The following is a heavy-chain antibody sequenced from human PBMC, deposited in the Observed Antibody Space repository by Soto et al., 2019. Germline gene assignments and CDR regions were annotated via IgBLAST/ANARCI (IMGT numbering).Heavy chain of an antibody. J-gene: IGHJ6*02. Sequence: ASVKVSCKASGYTFTSYGISWVRQAPGQGLEWMGWISAYNGNTNYAQKLQGRVTMTTDTSTSTAYMELRSLRSDDTAVYYCARDPYSSSWYREYYGMDAWGQGTTVTVSS. D-gene: IGHD6-13*01. CDR2: ISAYNGNT. CDR1: GYTFTSYG. CDR3: ARDPYSSSWYREYYGMDA. V-gene: IGHV1-18*01.